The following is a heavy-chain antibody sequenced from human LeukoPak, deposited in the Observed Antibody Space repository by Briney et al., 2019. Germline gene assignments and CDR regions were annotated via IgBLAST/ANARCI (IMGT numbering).Heavy chain of an antibody. V-gene: IGHV4-34*01. CDR3: ARAIIGDWFDP. CDR2: INHSGST. D-gene: IGHD3-10*01. Sequence: SETLSLTCAVYGGSFSGYYWSWIRQPPGKGLEWIGEINHSGSTNCNPSLKSRVTISVDTSKNQFSLKLSSVTAADTAVYYCARAIIGDWFDPWGQGTLVTVSS. CDR1: GGSFSGYY. J-gene: IGHJ5*02.